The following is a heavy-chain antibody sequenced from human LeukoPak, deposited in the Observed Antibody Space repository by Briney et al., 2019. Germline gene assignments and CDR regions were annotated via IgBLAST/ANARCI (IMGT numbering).Heavy chain of an antibody. CDR3: ARDNSGKDTAGWFDP. J-gene: IGHJ5*02. CDR1: GYTFTSNG. D-gene: IGHD3-10*01. CDR2: ISAYNGNT. V-gene: IGHV1-18*01. Sequence: ASVKVSCTASGYTFTSNGISWVRQAPGQGNERMGWISAYNGNTNYAQKPQSRVTMTTDTSTSTAYMERSSLRSEDTAVYYCARDNSGKDTAGWFDPWGQGTRVTVSS.